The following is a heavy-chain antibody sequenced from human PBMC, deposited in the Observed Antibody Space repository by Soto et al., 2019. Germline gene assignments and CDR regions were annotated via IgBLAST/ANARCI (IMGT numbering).Heavy chain of an antibody. CDR3: ARDRRAVVRGVIRRLGYGMDV. V-gene: IGHV1-69*12. CDR1: GGTFSSYA. CDR2: IIPIFGTA. D-gene: IGHD3-10*01. Sequence: QVQLVQSGAEVKKPGSSVKVSCKASGGTFSSYAISWVRQAPGQGLEWMGGIIPIFGTANYAQKFQGRVTITADESTSTAYRELSSLRSEDTAVYYCARDRRAVVRGVIRRLGYGMDVWGQGTTVTVSS. J-gene: IGHJ6*02.